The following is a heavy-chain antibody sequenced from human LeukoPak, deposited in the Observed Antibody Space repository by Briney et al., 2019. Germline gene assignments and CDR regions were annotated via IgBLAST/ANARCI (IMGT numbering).Heavy chain of an antibody. Sequence: SETLSLTCTVSGGSISSGGYYWSWIRQHPGTGLEWIGYIYYSGSTYYNPSLKSRVTISVDTSKNQFSLKLSSVTAAGTAVYYCATSTVTTMGHYWGQGTLVTVSS. CDR3: ATSTVTTMGHY. D-gene: IGHD4-17*01. J-gene: IGHJ4*02. V-gene: IGHV4-31*03. CDR2: IYYSGST. CDR1: GGSISSGGYY.